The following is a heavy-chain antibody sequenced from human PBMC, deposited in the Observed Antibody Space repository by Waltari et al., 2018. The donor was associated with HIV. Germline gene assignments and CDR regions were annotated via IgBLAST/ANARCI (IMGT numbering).Heavy chain of an antibody. Sequence: EVQLVESGGGLVQPGGSLRLSCAASEILVSNNYMSWVRQAPGKWLGWVAVIYSGGRTYYAESVRGRFTISRDNSKNTLYLQMNSLRVEDTAVYYCARDYRGESGGSPFDYWGQGTLVTVSS. D-gene: IGHD2-15*01. V-gene: IGHV3-66*01. CDR1: EILVSNNY. CDR3: ARDYRGESGGSPFDY. CDR2: IYSGGRT. J-gene: IGHJ4*02.